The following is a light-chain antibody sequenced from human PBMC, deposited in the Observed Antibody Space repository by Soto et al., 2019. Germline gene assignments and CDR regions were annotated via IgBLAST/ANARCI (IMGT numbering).Light chain of an antibody. CDR2: GAS. J-gene: IGKJ5*01. CDR3: QQTYSS. V-gene: IGKV1-39*01. Sequence: DIQMTQSPSSLSASIGDRVTITCRASQSIDTYLNWYQQKPGKAPKLLIYGASTLQSGVPSRFSGSGSGTDFGLTISSLQPEDFATYYCQQTYSSFGQGTRLEIK. CDR1: QSIDTY.